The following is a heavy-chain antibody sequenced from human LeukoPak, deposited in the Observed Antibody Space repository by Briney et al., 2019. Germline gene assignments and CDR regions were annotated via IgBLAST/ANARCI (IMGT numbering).Heavy chain of an antibody. Sequence: SGTLSLTCAVSGGSISSSNWWSWVRQPPGKGLEWIGEIYHSGSTNYNPSLKSRVTISVDKSKNQFSLKLSSVTAADTAVYYCATQEHSSSWYSDPAEYFDLWGRGTLVTVSS. CDR2: IYHSGST. D-gene: IGHD6-13*01. V-gene: IGHV4-4*02. CDR1: GGSISSSNW. CDR3: ATQEHSSSWYSDPAEYFDL. J-gene: IGHJ2*01.